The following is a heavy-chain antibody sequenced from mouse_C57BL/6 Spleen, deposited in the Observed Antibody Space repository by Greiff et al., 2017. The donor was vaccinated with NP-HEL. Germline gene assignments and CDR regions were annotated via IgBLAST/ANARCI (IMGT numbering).Heavy chain of an antibody. CDR2: ISSGSSTI. D-gene: IGHD4-1*01. Sequence: EVKLMESGGGLVKPGGSLKLSCAASGFTFSDYGMHWVRQAPEKGLEWVAYISSGSSTIYYADTVKGRFTISRDNAKNTLFLQMTSLRSEDTAMYYCARDWDGGVDYWGQGTTLTVSS. CDR1: GFTFSDYG. CDR3: ARDWDGGVDY. V-gene: IGHV5-17*01. J-gene: IGHJ2*01.